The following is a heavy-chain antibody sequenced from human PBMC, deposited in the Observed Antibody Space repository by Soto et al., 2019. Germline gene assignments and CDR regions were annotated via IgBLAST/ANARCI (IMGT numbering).Heavy chain of an antibody. CDR1: GFTFSSYG. D-gene: IGHD7-27*01. CDR2: ISYDGSNK. CDR3: AKDLGHGGRGAFDI. J-gene: IGHJ3*02. V-gene: IGHV3-30*18. Sequence: GGSLRLSCAASGFTFSSYGMHWVRQAPGKGLEWVAVISYDGSNKYYADSVKGRFTISRDNSKNTLYLQMNSLRTEDTAVYYCAKDLGHGGRGAFDIWGQGTMVTVSS.